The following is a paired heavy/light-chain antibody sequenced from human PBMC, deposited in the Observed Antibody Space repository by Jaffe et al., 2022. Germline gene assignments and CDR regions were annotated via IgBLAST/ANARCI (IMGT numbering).Light chain of an antibody. V-gene: IGLV3-19*01. CDR2: GKN. Sequence: SSELTQDPAVSVALGQTVRITCQGDSLRSYYASWYQQKPGQAPVLVIYGKNNRPSGIPDRFSGSSSGNTASLTITGAQAEDEADYYCNSRDSSGNHPVYVFGTGTKVTVL. CDR1: SLRSYY. J-gene: IGLJ1*01. CDR3: NSRDSSGNHPVYV.
Heavy chain of an antibody. Sequence: EVQLVESGGGLVQPGGSLRLSCAASGFTFSSYSMNWVRQAPGKGLEWVSYISSSSSTIYYADSVKGRFTISRDNAKNSLYLQMNSLRAEDTAVYYCASETLYYDILTGLPEANYYYYMDVWGKGTTVTVSS. CDR1: GFTFSSYS. CDR2: ISSSSSTI. CDR3: ASETLYYDILTGLPEANYYYYMDV. J-gene: IGHJ6*03. V-gene: IGHV3-48*01. D-gene: IGHD3-9*01.